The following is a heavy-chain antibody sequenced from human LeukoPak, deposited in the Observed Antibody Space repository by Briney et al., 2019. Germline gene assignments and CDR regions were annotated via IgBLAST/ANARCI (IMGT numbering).Heavy chain of an antibody. CDR3: ARGPAGEVSDYFDY. Sequence: GGSLRLSCAASGFTFSSSGMHWVRQAPGKGLEWVAVIWYDGSNKYYADSVKGRFTISRDNSKNTLYLQMNSLRAEDTAVYYCARGPAGEVSDYFDYWGQGTLVTVSS. D-gene: IGHD1-26*01. V-gene: IGHV3-33*01. CDR2: IWYDGSNK. J-gene: IGHJ4*02. CDR1: GFTFSSSG.